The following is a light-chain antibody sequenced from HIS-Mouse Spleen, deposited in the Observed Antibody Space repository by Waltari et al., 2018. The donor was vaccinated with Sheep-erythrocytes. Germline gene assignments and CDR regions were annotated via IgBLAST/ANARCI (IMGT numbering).Light chain of an antibody. CDR3: QAWDSSTAV. J-gene: IGLJ2*01. V-gene: IGLV3-1*01. Sequence: SYALTQPPSVSVSPGQTASITCSGDNLGDKYACWYQQKPGQSPGLVIYQDSKRPSGIPERFSGSNSGNTATLTISGTQAMDEADYYCQAWDSSTAVFGGGTKLTVL. CDR2: QDS. CDR1: NLGDKY.